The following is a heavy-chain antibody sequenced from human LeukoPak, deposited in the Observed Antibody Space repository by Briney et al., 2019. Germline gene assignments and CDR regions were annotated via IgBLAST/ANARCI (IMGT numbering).Heavy chain of an antibody. D-gene: IGHD3-10*01. Sequence: GGSLRLSCAASGLTVTNAWMNWVRQAPGKGLEWVGRIKSKTDGGTTDYAAPVEGRFTISRDDSKNTLYLQMNSLKTEDTAVYYCTTGESHYGSGSYYNNGYWGQGTLVTVSS. J-gene: IGHJ4*02. CDR3: TTGESHYGSGSYYNNGY. CDR1: GLTVTNAW. V-gene: IGHV3-15*07. CDR2: IKSKTDGGTT.